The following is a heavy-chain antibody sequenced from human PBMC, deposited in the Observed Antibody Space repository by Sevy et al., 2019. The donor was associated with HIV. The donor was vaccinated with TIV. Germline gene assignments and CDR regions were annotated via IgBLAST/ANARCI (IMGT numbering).Heavy chain of an antibody. CDR3: ARVAVEYCTDDCYHRFDY. D-gene: IGHD2-21*02. Sequence: GGSLRLSCAASGFTFTLYAIHWVRQAPGKGLEWVALISYSGTNKYYADSVKGRFTHLRYDSKNTAYLQMNNLGTEDSAVYYCARVAVEYCTDDCYHRFDYWGQGTQVTVSS. CDR2: ISYSGTNK. J-gene: IGHJ4*02. CDR1: GFTFTLYA. V-gene: IGHV3-30-3*01.